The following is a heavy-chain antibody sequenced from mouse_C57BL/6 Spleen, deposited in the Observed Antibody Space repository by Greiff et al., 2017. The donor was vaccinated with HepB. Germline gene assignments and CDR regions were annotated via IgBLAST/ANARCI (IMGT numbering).Heavy chain of an antibody. CDR2: IYPRDGST. CDR3: ARGGGNWYFDV. CDR1: GYTFTSYD. V-gene: IGHV1-85*01. J-gene: IGHJ1*03. D-gene: IGHD1-1*02. Sequence: QVQLQQSGPELVKPGASVKLSCKASGYTFTSYDINWVKQRPGQGLEWIGRIYPRDGSTKYNEKFKGKATLTVDTSSSTAYMELHSLTSEDSAVYFCARGGGNWYFDVWGTGTTVTVSS.